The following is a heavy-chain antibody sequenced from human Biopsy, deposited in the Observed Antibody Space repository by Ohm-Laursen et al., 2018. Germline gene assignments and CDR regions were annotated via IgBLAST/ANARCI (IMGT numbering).Heavy chain of an antibody. D-gene: IGHD1-26*01. Sequence: SVKVSCKTSGGTFINYAISWVRQAPGQGLEWMGGIIPMFGTANYAQMFQGRVTISADESTSASYMELSSLTTEDTAIYYCARGPHSGSHSCFDYWGRGTLVTVSS. J-gene: IGHJ4*02. CDR2: IIPMFGTA. CDR3: ARGPHSGSHSCFDY. CDR1: GGTFINYA. V-gene: IGHV1-69*13.